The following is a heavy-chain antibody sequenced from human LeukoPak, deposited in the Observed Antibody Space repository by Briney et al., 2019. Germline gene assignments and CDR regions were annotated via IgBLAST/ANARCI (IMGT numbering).Heavy chain of an antibody. Sequence: TGGSLRLSCAASGFTFSSHWMSWVRQAPGRGLEWVANIKQDGSEKFHVDSVKGRFTISRDNAKNSLYLQMNSLRADDTAVYYCARSYTIAWRPAPASDWGQGTLVTVSS. CDR3: ARSYTIAWRPAPASD. J-gene: IGHJ4*02. D-gene: IGHD6-19*01. V-gene: IGHV3-7*01. CDR2: IKQDGSEK. CDR1: GFTFSSHW.